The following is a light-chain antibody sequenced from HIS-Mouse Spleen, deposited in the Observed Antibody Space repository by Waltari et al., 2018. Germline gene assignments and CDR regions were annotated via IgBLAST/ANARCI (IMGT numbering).Light chain of an antibody. CDR2: SNN. J-gene: IGLJ3*02. V-gene: IGLV1-44*01. CDR1: SSNIGSNT. CDR3: AAWDDSLNGWV. Sequence: QSVLTQPPLASGTPGQRVTISCSGSSSNIGSNTVNWYQQLPGTAPKLLIHSNNPRPSGVPDRFSGSKSGTSASLAISGLQSEDEADYYCAAWDDSLNGWVFGGGTKLTVL.